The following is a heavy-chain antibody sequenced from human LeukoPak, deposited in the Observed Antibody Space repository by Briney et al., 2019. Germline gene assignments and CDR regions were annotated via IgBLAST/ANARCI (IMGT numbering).Heavy chain of an antibody. Sequence: SGGSLRLSCAASGFTFSSYEMNWVRQAPGKGLEWVSYISSSGSTIYYADPVKGRFTISRDNAKNSLYLQMNSLRAEDTAVYYCARSPQSGSGWYDYFDYWGQGTLVTVSS. CDR2: ISSSGSTI. CDR3: ARSPQSGSGWYDYFDY. CDR1: GFTFSSYE. V-gene: IGHV3-48*03. D-gene: IGHD6-19*01. J-gene: IGHJ4*02.